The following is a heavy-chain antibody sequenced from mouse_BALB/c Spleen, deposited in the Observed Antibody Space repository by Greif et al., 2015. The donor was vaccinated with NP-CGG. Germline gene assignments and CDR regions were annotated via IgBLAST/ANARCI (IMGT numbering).Heavy chain of an antibody. CDR2: ISSGSSTI. V-gene: IGHV5-17*02. CDR3: ARSGRRDYAMDY. CDR1: GFTFSSFG. J-gene: IGHJ4*01. Sequence: EVHLVESGGGLVQPGGSRKLSCAASGFTFSSFGMHWVRQAPEKGLEWVAYISSGSSTIYYADTVKGRFTISRDNPKNXLFLQMTSLRSEDTAMYYCARSGRRDYAMDYWGQGTSVTVSS.